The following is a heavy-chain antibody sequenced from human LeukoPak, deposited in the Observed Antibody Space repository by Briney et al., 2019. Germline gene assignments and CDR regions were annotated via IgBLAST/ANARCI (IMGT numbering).Heavy chain of an antibody. CDR3: ARGAYSYGYQMEDYFDY. J-gene: IGHJ4*02. V-gene: IGHV3-48*03. CDR1: GFTFSSYE. CDR2: ISSSGSTI. D-gene: IGHD5-18*01. Sequence: GGSLRLSCAASGFTFSSYEMNWVRQAPGKGLEWVSYISSSGSTIYYADSVKGRFTISRDNAKNSLYLQMNSLRAEDTALYYCARGAYSYGYQMEDYFDYWGQGTLVTVSS.